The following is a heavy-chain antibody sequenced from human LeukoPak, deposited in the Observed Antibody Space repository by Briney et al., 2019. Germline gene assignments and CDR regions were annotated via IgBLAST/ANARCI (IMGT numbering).Heavy chain of an antibody. D-gene: IGHD2-15*01. J-gene: IGHJ5*02. CDR2: VYSGGST. V-gene: IGHV3-53*01. CDR3: AKVRVVAAIADIWWFDP. CDR1: GFTVSSNY. Sequence: PGGSLRLSCAASGFTVSSNYMSWVRQAPGKGLEWVSVVYSGGSTYYADSVKGRFTISRDNSKNTLYLQMNSLRAEDTAVYYCAKVRVVAAIADIWWFDPWGQGTLVTVSS.